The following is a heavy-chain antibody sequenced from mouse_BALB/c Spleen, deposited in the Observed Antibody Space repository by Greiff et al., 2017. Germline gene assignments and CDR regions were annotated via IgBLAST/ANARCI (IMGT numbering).Heavy chain of an antibody. CDR3: VRDDYGNYDYAMDY. Sequence: QVQLKESGPGLVAPSQSLSITCTVSGFSLTSYDISWIRQPPGKGLEWLGVIWTGGGTNYNSAFMSRLSISKDNSKSQVFLKMNSLQTDDTAIYYCVRDDYGNYDYAMDYWGQGTSVTVSS. CDR1: GFSLTSYD. J-gene: IGHJ4*01. V-gene: IGHV2-9-2*01. D-gene: IGHD2-1*01. CDR2: IWTGGGT.